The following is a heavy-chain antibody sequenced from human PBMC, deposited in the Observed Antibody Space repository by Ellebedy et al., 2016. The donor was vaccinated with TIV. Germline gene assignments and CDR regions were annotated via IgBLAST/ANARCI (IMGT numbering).Heavy chain of an antibody. J-gene: IGHJ2*01. CDR2: IKQDGSEK. D-gene: IGHD3-22*01. CDR3: ARGGYYWYFDL. Sequence: GESLKIPCAASGFTFTNYWMSWVRQAPGRGLEWVAKIKQDGSEKYYVDSVKGRFTISRDNAKNSLYLQMNTLRAEDTAVYYCARGGYYWYFDLWGRGTLVTVSS. CDR1: GFTFTNYW. V-gene: IGHV3-7*03.